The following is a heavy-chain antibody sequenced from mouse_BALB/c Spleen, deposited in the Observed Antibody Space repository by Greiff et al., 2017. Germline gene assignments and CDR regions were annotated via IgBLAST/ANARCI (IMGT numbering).Heavy chain of an antibody. J-gene: IGHJ3*01. Sequence: VQLQQSGTVLARPGASVKMSCKASGYTFTSYWMHWVKQRPGQGLEWIGAIYPGNSDTSYNQKFKGKAKLTAVTSTSTAYMELSSLTNEDSAVYYCTRDYGNPWFAYWGQGTLVTVSA. CDR2: IYPGNSDT. CDR3: TRDYGNPWFAY. CDR1: GYTFTSYW. V-gene: IGHV1-5*01. D-gene: IGHD2-1*01.